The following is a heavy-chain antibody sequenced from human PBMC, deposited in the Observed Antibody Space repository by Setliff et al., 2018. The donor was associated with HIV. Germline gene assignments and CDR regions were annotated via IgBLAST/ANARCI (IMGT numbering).Heavy chain of an antibody. Sequence: SETLSLTCAVYGGSLGGHYWTWIRQPPGKGLEWIGEINHSGSTTYNPSLKSRVTIKVDTFHNQFSLKLTSVTAADTAVFFCARAKGYDYYMDVWGTGTTVTVSS. J-gene: IGHJ6*03. D-gene: IGHD2-15*01. V-gene: IGHV4-34*01. CDR2: INHSGST. CDR3: ARAKGYDYYMDV. CDR1: GGSLGGHY.